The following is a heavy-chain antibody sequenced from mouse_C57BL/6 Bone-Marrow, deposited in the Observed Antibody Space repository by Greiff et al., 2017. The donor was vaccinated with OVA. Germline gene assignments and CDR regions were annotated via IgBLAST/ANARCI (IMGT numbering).Heavy chain of an antibody. J-gene: IGHJ3*01. V-gene: IGHV5-12*01. CDR3: AREDYAFAD. Sequence: EVHLVESGGGLVQPGGSLKLSCAASGFTFSDYYMYWVRQTPEKRLEWVAYISNGGGSTYYPDTVKGRFTISRDNAKNTLYLQMSRLKSEDTAMYYCAREDYAFADWGQGTLVTVSA. D-gene: IGHD2-4*01. CDR2: ISNGGGST. CDR1: GFTFSDYY.